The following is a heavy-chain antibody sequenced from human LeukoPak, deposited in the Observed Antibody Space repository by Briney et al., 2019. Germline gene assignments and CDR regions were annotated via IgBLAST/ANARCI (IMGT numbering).Heavy chain of an antibody. Sequence: SETLSLTCTVSGGSISSSSYYWGWIRQLPGKGLEWIGSIYYSGSTYYNPSLKSRVTISVDTSKNQFSLKLSSVTAADTAVYYCANAVTTDYSNYGGAFDYWGQGTLVTVSS. CDR2: IYYSGST. J-gene: IGHJ4*02. CDR3: ANAVTTDYSNYGGAFDY. V-gene: IGHV4-39*01. CDR1: GGSISSSSYY. D-gene: IGHD4-11*01.